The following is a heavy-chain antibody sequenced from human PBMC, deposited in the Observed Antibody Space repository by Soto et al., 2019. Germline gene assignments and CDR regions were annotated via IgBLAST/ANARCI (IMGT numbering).Heavy chain of an antibody. D-gene: IGHD6-13*01. V-gene: IGHV1-18*01. J-gene: IGHJ6*02. CDR1: GSTFTSYG. Sequence: ASVKVSCQASGSTFTSYGIGWVRQAPGQGLEWMGWISAYNGNTNYAQKLQGRVTMTTDTSTSTAYMELRSLRSDDTAVYYCARANSSSWWGQYYYYGMDVWGQGTTVTVSS. CDR3: ARANSSSWWGQYYYYGMDV. CDR2: ISAYNGNT.